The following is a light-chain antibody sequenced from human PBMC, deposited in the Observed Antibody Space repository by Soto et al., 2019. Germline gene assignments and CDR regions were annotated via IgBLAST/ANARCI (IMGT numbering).Light chain of an antibody. CDR1: SSNIGAGYD. J-gene: IGLJ1*01. V-gene: IGLV1-40*01. Sequence: QSVLTQPPAVSGAPGQRVTISCTGSSSNIGAGYDVHWYQQLPGTAPKLLIYDNSNRPSGVPDRFSGSKSGTSASLAITGLQAEDEADYYCQSYDSSLSVLYVVGTGTKLTVL. CDR3: QSYDSSLSVLYV. CDR2: DNS.